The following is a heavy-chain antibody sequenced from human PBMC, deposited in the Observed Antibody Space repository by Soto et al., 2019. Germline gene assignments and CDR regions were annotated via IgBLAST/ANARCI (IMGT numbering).Heavy chain of an antibody. V-gene: IGHV4-30-4*01. CDR1: GGSISSGDYY. D-gene: IGHD2-15*01. Sequence: PSETLSLTCTVSGGSISSGDYYWSWIRQPPGKGLEWIGYIYYSGSTYYNPSLKSRVTISVDTSKNQFSLKLSSVTAADTAGYYCAGCYGGRHDWFVPGGQGALVAVSS. J-gene: IGHJ5*02. CDR2: IYYSGST. CDR3: AGCYGGRHDWFVP.